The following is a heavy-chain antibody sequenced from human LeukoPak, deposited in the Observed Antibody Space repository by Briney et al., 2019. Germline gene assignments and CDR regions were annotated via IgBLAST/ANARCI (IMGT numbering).Heavy chain of an antibody. CDR1: GFTFSSHG. Sequence: GGSLRLSCVGSGFTFSSHGLHWVRQAPGKGLEWVAFIRDDGSKTHYADSVRGRFTISRDNSKNTLYLQMNSLRVEDTAVYYCAKMQGIAATGDIPYWGQGTLVTVSS. J-gene: IGHJ4*02. CDR2: IRDDGSKT. CDR3: AKMQGIAATGDIPY. D-gene: IGHD6-13*01. V-gene: IGHV3-30*02.